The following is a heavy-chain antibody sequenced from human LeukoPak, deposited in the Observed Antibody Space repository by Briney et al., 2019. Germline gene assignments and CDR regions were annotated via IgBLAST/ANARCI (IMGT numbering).Heavy chain of an antibody. J-gene: IGHJ3*02. CDR1: GGSISSYH. Sequence: SETLSLTCTVSGGSISSYHWSWIRQPPGKGLEWIGYIYYSGSTNYNPSLNSRVTISVDTSKNQFSLKLSSVTAADTAVYYCARDYTKTYAFDIWGQGTMVTVSS. V-gene: IGHV4-59*01. CDR3: ARDYTKTYAFDI. CDR2: IYYSGST. D-gene: IGHD3-16*01.